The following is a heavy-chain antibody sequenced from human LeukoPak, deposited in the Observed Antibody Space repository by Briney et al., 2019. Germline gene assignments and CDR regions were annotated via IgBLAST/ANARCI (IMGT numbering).Heavy chain of an antibody. CDR1: GFTFSTYG. CDR2: IWYDGSNK. D-gene: IGHD5-24*01. Sequence: GGSLRLSCAASGFTFSTYGMHWVRQAPGKGLEWVAVIWYDGSNKYYADSVKSRFTISRDNSKNTLYLQMNSLRAEDTAVYYCARGDGYNFGLHDYWGQGTLVTVSS. J-gene: IGHJ4*02. V-gene: IGHV3-33*01. CDR3: ARGDGYNFGLHDY.